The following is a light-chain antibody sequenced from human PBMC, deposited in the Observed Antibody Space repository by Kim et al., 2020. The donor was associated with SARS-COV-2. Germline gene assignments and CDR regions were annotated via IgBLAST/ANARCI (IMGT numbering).Light chain of an antibody. J-gene: IGLJ1*01. CDR1: SSDVGGYNY. CDR2: DVS. CDR3: CSYAGSHSYV. V-gene: IGLV2-8*01. Sequence: QSALTQPPSASGTPGQSVTISCTGTSSDVGGYNYVSWYQQHPGKAPKLMIYDVSKRPSGVPDRFSGSKSGNTASLTISGLPAEDEADYSCCSYAGSHSYVFGTGTQVTVL.